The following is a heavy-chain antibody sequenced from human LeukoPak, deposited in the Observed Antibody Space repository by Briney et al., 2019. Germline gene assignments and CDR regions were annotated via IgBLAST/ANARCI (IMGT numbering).Heavy chain of an antibody. V-gene: IGHV3-53*01. CDR1: GFTFSSYG. CDR2: IYSGGTT. D-gene: IGHD3-10*01. J-gene: IGHJ6*02. Sequence: PGGSLRLSCAASGFTFSSYGMNWVRQAPGKGLGWFSVIYSGGTTYYAASVKGRFTISRDNSKNTLYLKLNRLSAEDTAVYYCARDRNSDHTYYGMDVWGQGTTVTVSS. CDR3: ARDRNSDHTYYGMDV.